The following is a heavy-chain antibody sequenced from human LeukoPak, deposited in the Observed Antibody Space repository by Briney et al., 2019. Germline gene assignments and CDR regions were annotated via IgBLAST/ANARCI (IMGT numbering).Heavy chain of an antibody. CDR3: ARTYYYGSGSYSRGWDHFDY. V-gene: IGHV3-33*01. Sequence: PGRSLRLSCAASGFTFSTYGMHWVRQAPGKGLEWVAVIWYDGSNKYYADSVRGRFTISRDNSKNTVYLQMNSLRAEDTAVYYCARTYYYGSGSYSRGWDHFDYWGQGTLVTVSS. CDR1: GFTFSTYG. CDR2: IWYDGSNK. J-gene: IGHJ4*02. D-gene: IGHD3-10*01.